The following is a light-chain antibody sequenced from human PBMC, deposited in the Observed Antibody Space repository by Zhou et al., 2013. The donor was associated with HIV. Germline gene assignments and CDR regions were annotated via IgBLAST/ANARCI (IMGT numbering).Light chain of an antibody. J-gene: IGKJ3*01. CDR1: QRISNY. CDR3: QQRSHWPPT. Sequence: EIVMTQSPATLSVSPGERATLSCRASQRISNYLAWYQQKPGQAPRLLIYDASNRATGTPARFRGSGSGTDFTLTISNLEPEDFAVYFCQQRSHWPPTFGPGTKVDIK. V-gene: IGKV3-11*01. CDR2: DAS.